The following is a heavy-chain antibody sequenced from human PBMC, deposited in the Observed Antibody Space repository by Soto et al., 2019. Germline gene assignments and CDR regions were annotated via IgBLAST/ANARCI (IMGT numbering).Heavy chain of an antibody. CDR3: ARRTGEARNYYYYYAMDV. D-gene: IGHD2-21*01. V-gene: IGHV1-69*06. CDR1: GGTFSNYG. CDR2: IIPILGTP. J-gene: IGHJ6*02. Sequence: QVQLVQSGAEVKKPGSSVKVSCKASGGTFSNYGISRVRQAPGQGLEWVGGIIPILGTPNYAQKFQGRDTITAAKSTSTAYMELSSLTSEDTAVYYCARRTGEARNYYYYYAMDVWGQGTTVTVSS.